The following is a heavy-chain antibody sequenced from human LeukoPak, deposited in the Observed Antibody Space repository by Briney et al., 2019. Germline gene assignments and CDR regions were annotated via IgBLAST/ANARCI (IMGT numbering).Heavy chain of an antibody. J-gene: IGHJ4*02. CDR1: GFAFISCS. V-gene: IGHV3-21*01. CDR2: ISSSSTYI. D-gene: IGHD1-26*01. Sequence: PGGSLRLSCAASGFAFISCSMNWVRQAPGKGLEWVSSISSSSTYIYYADSVKGRFTISRDNAKNSLYLQMNSLRAEDTAVYYCARDGQGYSGSYYAPTNFDYWGQGTPVTVSS. CDR3: ARDGQGYSGSYYAPTNFDY.